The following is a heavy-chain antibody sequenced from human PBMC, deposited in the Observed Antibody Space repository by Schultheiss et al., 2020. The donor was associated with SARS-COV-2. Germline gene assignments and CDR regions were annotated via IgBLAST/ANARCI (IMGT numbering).Heavy chain of an antibody. CDR1: GGSISSYY. CDR3: ARGSSRGWVVTAIPPLDY. D-gene: IGHD2-21*02. J-gene: IGHJ4*02. CDR2: IYYSGST. V-gene: IGHV4-59*12. Sequence: SETLSLTCTVSGGSISSYYWSWIRQPPGKGLEWIGYIYYSGSTNYNPSLKSRVTISVDTSKNQFSLKLSSVTAVDTAVYYCARGSSRGWVVTAIPPLDYWGQGTLVTVSS.